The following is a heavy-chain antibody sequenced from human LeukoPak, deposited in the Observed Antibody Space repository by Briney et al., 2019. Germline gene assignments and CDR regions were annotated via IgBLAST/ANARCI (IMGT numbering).Heavy chain of an antibody. CDR2: IRYDGSNK. V-gene: IGHV3-30*02. CDR1: GFTFSSYG. D-gene: IGHD3-3*01. Sequence: GGSLRLSCAASGFTFSSYGMHWVRQAPGKGLEWVAFIRYDGSNKYYADSVKGRFTISRDNSKNTLYLQMNSLRAEDTAVYYCAKGNIKRFLEWLSPSSFDYWGQGTLVTVSS. J-gene: IGHJ4*02. CDR3: AKGNIKRFLEWLSPSSFDY.